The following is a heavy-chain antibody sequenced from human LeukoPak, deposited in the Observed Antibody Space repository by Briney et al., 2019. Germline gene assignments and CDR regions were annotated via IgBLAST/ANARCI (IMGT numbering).Heavy chain of an antibody. J-gene: IGHJ4*02. CDR3: ARADRDGNKRFLD. Sequence: PGGSLRLSCAASGFTFSSYSVIWGRQAPAKGLEWGSHVSSSGTTTYYADSVKGRFTISRDNGKNLVSLQMNSLRDEDTAVYYCARADRDGNKRFLDWGQGTLVTVSS. V-gene: IGHV3-48*02. CDR1: GFTFSSYS. D-gene: IGHD5-24*01. CDR2: VSSSGTTT.